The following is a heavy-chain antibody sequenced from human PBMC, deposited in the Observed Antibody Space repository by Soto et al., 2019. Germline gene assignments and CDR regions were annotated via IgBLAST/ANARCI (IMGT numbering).Heavy chain of an antibody. J-gene: IGHJ6*02. CDR1: GFTFSYNA. D-gene: IGHD1-1*01. CDR2: ISYDGDNK. CDR3: ARGTTTSAFSAMDV. V-gene: IGHV3-30-3*01. Sequence: QVQLVESGGGVVQPGRSLRLSCEASGFTFSYNALNWVRQAPGKGLEWVAVISYDGDNKYIAESVKGRFTISRDNSKNTVSLQMNSLRAEDTAMYFCARGTTTSAFSAMDVWGQGTTVTVSS.